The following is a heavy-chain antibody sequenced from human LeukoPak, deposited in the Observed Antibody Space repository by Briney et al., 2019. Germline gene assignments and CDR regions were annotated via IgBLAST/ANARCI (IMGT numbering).Heavy chain of an antibody. V-gene: IGHV3-30*18. D-gene: IGHD1-20*01. CDR2: ISYDGSNK. CDR3: AKGCNWNDLDY. J-gene: IGHJ4*02. Sequence: GRSLRLSCAASGFTFSSYGMHWVRQAPGKGLEWVAVISYDGSNKYYADSVKGRFTISRDNSKNTLYLQMNSLRAEDTAVYYCAKGCNWNDLDYWGQGTLVTVSS. CDR1: GFTFSSYG.